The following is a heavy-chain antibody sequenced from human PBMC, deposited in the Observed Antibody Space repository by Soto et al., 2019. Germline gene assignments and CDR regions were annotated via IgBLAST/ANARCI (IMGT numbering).Heavy chain of an antibody. CDR2: INHSGST. CDR3: ARGGYCSSTSCQLAHWFDP. J-gene: IGHJ5*02. V-gene: IGHV4-34*01. Sequence: SETLSLTGAVYVGSFRGYYWSWIRQPPGKGLEWIGEINHSGSTNYNPSLKSRVTISVDTSKNQFSLKLSSVTAADTAVYYCARGGYCSSTSCQLAHWFDPWGQGTLVTVSS. D-gene: IGHD2-2*01. CDR1: VGSFRGYY.